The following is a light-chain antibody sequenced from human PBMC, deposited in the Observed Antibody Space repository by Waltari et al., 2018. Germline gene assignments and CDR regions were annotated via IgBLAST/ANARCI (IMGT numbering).Light chain of an antibody. Sequence: ETVMTQSPGTLSVSPGDRVTLSCRASQSVSSELAWYQQKPGPTPRLRIYGASTGVPAIPARFSGRGSGTEFTLTISSLQPEDFAVYYCQQYRNWPLTFGGGTKVEVK. CDR1: QSVSSE. J-gene: IGKJ4*01. V-gene: IGKV3-15*01. CDR3: QQYRNWPLT. CDR2: GAS.